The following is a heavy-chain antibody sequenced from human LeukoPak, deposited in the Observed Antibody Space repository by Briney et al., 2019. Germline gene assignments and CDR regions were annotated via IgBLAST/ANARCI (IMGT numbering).Heavy chain of an antibody. D-gene: IGHD6-13*01. Sequence: SETLSLTCAVYGGSFSGYYWSWIRQPPGKGLEWIGYIYYSGSTNYNPSLKSRVTISVDTSKNQFSLKLSSVTAADTAVYYCARHESDSARIAAAGYFDYWGQGTLVTVSS. CDR3: ARHESDSARIAAAGYFDY. CDR2: IYYSGST. V-gene: IGHV4-59*08. J-gene: IGHJ4*02. CDR1: GGSFSGYY.